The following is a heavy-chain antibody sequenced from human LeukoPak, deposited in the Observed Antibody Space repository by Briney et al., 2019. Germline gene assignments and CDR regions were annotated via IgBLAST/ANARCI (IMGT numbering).Heavy chain of an antibody. V-gene: IGHV4-38-2*01. CDR3: ARANTEKYFQH. Sequence: SETLSLTCAVSGYSISSCYYWGWIRQPPGKGLEWIGSIHHSGSTYYNPSLKSRVTISVDTSKNQFSLKLSSVTAADTAVYYCARANTEKYFQHWGQGTLVTVSS. D-gene: IGHD1-14*01. J-gene: IGHJ1*01. CDR2: IHHSGST. CDR1: GYSISSCYY.